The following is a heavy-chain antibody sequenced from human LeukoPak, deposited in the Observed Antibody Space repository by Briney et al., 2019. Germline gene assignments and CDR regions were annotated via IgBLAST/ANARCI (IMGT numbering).Heavy chain of an antibody. CDR3: AKSKDYGDYGNPFDY. CDR1: GFTFNSYA. D-gene: IGHD4-17*01. Sequence: GASLRLSCSASGFTFNSYAMSWVRQAPGKGLEGVSAISGSGGSTYYADSVKGRFTISRDNSKNTLYLQMNSLRAEDTAVYYCAKSKDYGDYGNPFDYWGQGTLVTVSP. V-gene: IGHV3-23*01. J-gene: IGHJ4*02. CDR2: ISGSGGST.